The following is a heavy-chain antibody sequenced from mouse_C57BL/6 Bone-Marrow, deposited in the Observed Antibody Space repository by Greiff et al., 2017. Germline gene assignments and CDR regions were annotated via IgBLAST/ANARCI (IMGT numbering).Heavy chain of an antibody. CDR3: ARQPSSGYDY. Sequence: EVKLQESGGGLVKPGGSLKLSCAASGFTFSSYTLSWVRQTPEKRLEWVATISGGGGNTYYPDSVKGRFTISRDNAKNTLYLQMSSLRSEDTALYYCARQPSSGYDYWGQGTTLTVSS. CDR2: ISGGGGNT. D-gene: IGHD3-2*02. CDR1: GFTFSSYT. J-gene: IGHJ2*01. V-gene: IGHV5-9*01.